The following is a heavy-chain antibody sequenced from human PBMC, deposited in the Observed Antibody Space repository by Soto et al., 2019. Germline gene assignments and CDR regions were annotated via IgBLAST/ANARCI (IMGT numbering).Heavy chain of an antibody. J-gene: IGHJ6*02. CDR3: ARYRGPTRLYYYGMDV. CDR1: GGTFSSYT. D-gene: IGHD3-10*01. V-gene: IGHV1-69*01. Sequence: QVQLVQSGAEVRKPGSSVKVSCKASGGTFSSYTLSWVRQAPGRGLEWMGGVIPIFDKTKYAQKFQGRVTITADESTSTVYMELSSLRFDDTAVYYCARYRGPTRLYYYGMDVWGQGTTVTVSS. CDR2: VIPIFDKT.